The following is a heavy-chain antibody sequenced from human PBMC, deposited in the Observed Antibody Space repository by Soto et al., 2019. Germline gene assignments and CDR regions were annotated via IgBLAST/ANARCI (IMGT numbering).Heavy chain of an antibody. CDR2: INPSGGST. CDR3: ARDETYYDFWSGSYYYGMDV. Sequence: ASVKVSCKASGYTFTGYYMHWVRQAPGQGLEWMGIINPSGGSTSYAQKFQGRVTMTRDTSTSTVYMELSSLRSEDTAVYYCARDETYYDFWSGSYYYGMDVWGQGTTVTVSS. D-gene: IGHD3-3*01. CDR1: GYTFTGYY. V-gene: IGHV1-46*01. J-gene: IGHJ6*02.